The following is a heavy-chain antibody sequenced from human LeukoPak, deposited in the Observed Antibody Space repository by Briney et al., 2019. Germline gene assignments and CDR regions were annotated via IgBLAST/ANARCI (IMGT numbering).Heavy chain of an antibody. Sequence: GGSLRLSCAASGFTFSSYAMSWVRQAPGKGLEWVSAISGSGGSTYYADSVKGRFTISRDNSKNTLYLQMNSLRAEDTAVYYCAKEPYYYDSRGYHHRLGAFDIWGQGTMVTVSS. CDR3: AKEPYYYDSRGYHHRLGAFDI. CDR1: GFTFSSYA. CDR2: ISGSGGST. J-gene: IGHJ3*02. D-gene: IGHD3-22*01. V-gene: IGHV3-23*01.